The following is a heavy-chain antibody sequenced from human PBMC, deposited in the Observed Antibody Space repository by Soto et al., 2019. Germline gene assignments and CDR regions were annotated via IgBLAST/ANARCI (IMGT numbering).Heavy chain of an antibody. CDR2: TYYRSNWFN. V-gene: IGHV6-1*01. CDR1: GDSVSSNSAA. CDR3: ARGRPAYYGMDV. Sequence: SQTLSLTCAISGDSVSSNSAAWNWIRQSPSRGLEWLGRTYYRSNWFNDYSVSMKSRITINPDTSKNQFSLQLNSVTPEDTAVYYCARGRPAYYGMDVWGQGNTVTVSS. D-gene: IGHD6-6*01. J-gene: IGHJ6*02.